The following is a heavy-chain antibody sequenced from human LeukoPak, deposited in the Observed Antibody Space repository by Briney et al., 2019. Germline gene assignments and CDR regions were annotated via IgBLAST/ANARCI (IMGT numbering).Heavy chain of an antibody. CDR3: ARELSSTGTTYYFDY. J-gene: IGHJ4*02. CDR2: IIPIFGTA. CDR1: GATFSSYA. D-gene: IGHD1-7*01. V-gene: IGHV1-69*05. Sequence: GASVNVCCKASGATFSSYAISWVRQAPGQGLEWMGRIIPIFGTANYAQKFQGRVTITTDESTSTAYMELSSLRSEDTAVYYCARELSSTGTTYYFDYWGQGTLVTVSS.